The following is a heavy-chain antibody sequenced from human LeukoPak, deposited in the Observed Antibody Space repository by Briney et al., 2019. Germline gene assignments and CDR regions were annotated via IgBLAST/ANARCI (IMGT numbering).Heavy chain of an antibody. CDR1: GGSISSGGYY. J-gene: IGHJ6*02. Sequence: TLSLTCTVSGGSISSGGYYWSWIRQHPGKGLEWIGYIYYSGSTYYNPSLKSRVTISVDTSKNQFSLKLSSVTAADTAVYYCARDRIAVPMDVWGQGTTVTVSS. D-gene: IGHD6-19*01. CDR3: ARDRIAVPMDV. V-gene: IGHV4-31*03. CDR2: IYYSGST.